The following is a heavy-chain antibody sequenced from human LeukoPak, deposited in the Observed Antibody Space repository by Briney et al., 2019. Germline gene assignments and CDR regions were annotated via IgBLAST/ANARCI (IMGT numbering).Heavy chain of an antibody. CDR3: ARDVHYDLWSGSFALDY. D-gene: IGHD3-3*01. CDR1: GFTFISYW. CDR2: IKQDGSEE. V-gene: IGHV3-7*01. J-gene: IGHJ4*02. Sequence: GGSLRLSRAGSGFTFISYWMSWVRQAPGKGLEWVANIKQDGSEEYYDDSVKGRFTISRDNAKNSLFLQMNSLRADDTAVYYCARDVHYDLWSGSFALDYWGQGSLVTVSS.